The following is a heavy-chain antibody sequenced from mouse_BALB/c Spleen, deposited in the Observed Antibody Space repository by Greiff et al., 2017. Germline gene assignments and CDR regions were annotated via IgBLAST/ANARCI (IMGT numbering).Heavy chain of an antibody. CDR1: GYTFTSYW. V-gene: IGHV1-7*01. Sequence: QVQLQQSGAELAKPRASVKMSCKASGYTFTSYWMHWVKQRPGQGLEWIGYINPSTGYTEYNQKFKDQATWTADKSSSTAYMQLSSLTSEDSAVYYCARGYYGRGYAMDDWGQGTSVTVSS. CDR2: INPSTGYT. J-gene: IGHJ4*01. CDR3: ARGYYGRGYAMDD. D-gene: IGHD1-1*01.